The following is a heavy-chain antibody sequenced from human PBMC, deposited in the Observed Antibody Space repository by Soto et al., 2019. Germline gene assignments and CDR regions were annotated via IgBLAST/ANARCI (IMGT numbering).Heavy chain of an antibody. V-gene: IGHV6-1*01. J-gene: IGHJ3*02. CDR1: GDSVSTNSVG. Sequence: SQTPSLPCAISGDSVSTNSVGWNWIRQSPSRGLEWLGRTYYRSKWSNDYAVFVKSRITINPDTSKNQFSLQLKSVTPEETAVYYCARNIMSGSGALDIWGQGTMVTVSS. D-gene: IGHD3-10*01. CDR3: ARNIMSGSGALDI. CDR2: TYYRSKWSN.